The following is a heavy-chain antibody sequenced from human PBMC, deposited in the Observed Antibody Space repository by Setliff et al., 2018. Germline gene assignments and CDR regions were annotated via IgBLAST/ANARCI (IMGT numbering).Heavy chain of an antibody. CDR1: GGSLSSGPYY. CDR3: ARGGVTAVWDLTD. J-gene: IGHJ4*02. D-gene: IGHD2-21*02. CDR2: IYTSGTT. Sequence: KTSETLSLTCTVSGGSLSSGPYYWTWVRQPAGKGLEWIGHIYTSGTTNYSPSLRSRVTISADTSKNQFSLQLNSVTATDTAVYYCARGGVTAVWDLTDWGQGTLVTVSS. V-gene: IGHV4-61*09.